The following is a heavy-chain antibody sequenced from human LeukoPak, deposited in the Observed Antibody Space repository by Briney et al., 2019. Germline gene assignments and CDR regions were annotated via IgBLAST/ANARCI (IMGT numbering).Heavy chain of an antibody. CDR3: ARGKGYSSSWNAFDI. CDR2: IWYDGSNK. Sequence: PGRSLRLSCAASGFTFSTYAMHWVRQAPGKGLEWVAVIWYDGSNKYYADSVKGRFTISRDNSKNTLYLQMNSLRAEDTAVYYCARGKGYSSSWNAFDIWGQGTMVTVSS. J-gene: IGHJ3*02. V-gene: IGHV3-33*08. CDR1: GFTFSTYA. D-gene: IGHD6-13*01.